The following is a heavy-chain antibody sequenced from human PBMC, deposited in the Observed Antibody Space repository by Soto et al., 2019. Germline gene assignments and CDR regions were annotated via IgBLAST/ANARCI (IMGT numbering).Heavy chain of an antibody. CDR3: ARDNECSHGYTLAH. CDR2: IYYSGST. V-gene: IGHV4-59*01. D-gene: IGHD3-16*02. J-gene: IGHJ4*02. CDR1: GGSISSYY. Sequence: SETLSLTCTVSGGSISSYYWSWIRQPPGKGLEWIGYIYYSGSTNYNPSLKSRVTISVDTSKNQFSLKLSSVTAADTAVYYCARDNECSHGYTLAHWGQGTPVTGSS.